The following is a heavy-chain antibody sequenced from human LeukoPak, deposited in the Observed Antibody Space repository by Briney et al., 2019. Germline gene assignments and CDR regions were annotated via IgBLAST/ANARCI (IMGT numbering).Heavy chain of an antibody. D-gene: IGHD6-19*01. CDR1: GFTFSSYG. J-gene: IGHJ3*02. V-gene: IGHV3-33*01. CDR2: IWYDGSNK. CDR3: AREMYRSGWYEFDAFDI. Sequence: PGGSLRLSCAASGFTFSSYGMHWVRQAPGKGLEWVAVIWYDGSNKYYADSVKGRFTISRDNSKNTLYLQMNSLRAEDTAVYYCAREMYRSGWYEFDAFDIWGQGTMVTVSS.